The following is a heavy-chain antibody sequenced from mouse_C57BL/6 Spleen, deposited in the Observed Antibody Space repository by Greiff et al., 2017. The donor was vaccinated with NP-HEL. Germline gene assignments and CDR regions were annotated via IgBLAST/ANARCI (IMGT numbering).Heavy chain of an antibody. Sequence: QVQLQQPGTELVKPGASVKLSCKASGYTFTSYWMHWVKQRPGQGLEWIGNINPSNGGTNYNEKFKSKATLTVDKSSSTAHMQLSSLTSEDSAVYYCARGGRTTVTAMDYWGQGTSVTVSS. D-gene: IGHD1-1*01. CDR3: ARGGRTTVTAMDY. CDR2: INPSNGGT. CDR1: GYTFTSYW. J-gene: IGHJ4*01. V-gene: IGHV1-53*01.